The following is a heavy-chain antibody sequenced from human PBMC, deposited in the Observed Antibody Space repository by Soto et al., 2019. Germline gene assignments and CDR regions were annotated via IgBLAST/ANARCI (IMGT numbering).Heavy chain of an antibody. CDR1: GGSISSYY. V-gene: IGHV4-59*01. CDR3: ARGVAGPFDAFDI. CDR2: IYYSGST. Sequence: PSETLSLTCTVSGGSISSYYWSWIRQPPGKGLEWIGYIYYSGSTNYNPSLKSRVTISVDTSKNQFSLKLSSVTAADTAVYYCARGVAGPFDAFDIWGQGTIVTVS. D-gene: IGHD6-19*01. J-gene: IGHJ3*02.